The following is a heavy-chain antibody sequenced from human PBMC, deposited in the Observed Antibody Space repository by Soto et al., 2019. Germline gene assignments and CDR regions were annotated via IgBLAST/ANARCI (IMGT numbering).Heavy chain of an antibody. CDR3: ARVWDYVAFDI. V-gene: IGHV4-59*01. CDR1: GGSISSYY. D-gene: IGHD4-17*01. Sequence: SETLSLTCTVSGGSISSYYWSWIRQPPGTGLEWIGYIYYSGSTNYNPSLKSRVTIPVDTSKNQFSLKLSSVTATDTAVYYCARVWDYVAFDIWGQGTMVTVS. J-gene: IGHJ3*02. CDR2: IYYSGST.